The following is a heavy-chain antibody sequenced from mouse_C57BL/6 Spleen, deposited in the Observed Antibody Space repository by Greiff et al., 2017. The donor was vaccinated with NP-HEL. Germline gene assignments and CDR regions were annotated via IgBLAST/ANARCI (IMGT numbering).Heavy chain of an antibody. CDR2: INPGSGGT. J-gene: IGHJ2*01. D-gene: IGHD2-1*01. Sequence: QVQLQQSGAELVRPGTSVKVSCKASGYAFTNYLIEWVKQRPGQGLEWIGVINPGSGGTNYTEQFKGKATLTADKSSSTAYMQLSSLTSEDSAVYFCARGGYYGNYEDYFDDWGQGTTLTVSS. CDR1: GYAFTNYL. CDR3: ARGGYYGNYEDYFDD. V-gene: IGHV1-54*01.